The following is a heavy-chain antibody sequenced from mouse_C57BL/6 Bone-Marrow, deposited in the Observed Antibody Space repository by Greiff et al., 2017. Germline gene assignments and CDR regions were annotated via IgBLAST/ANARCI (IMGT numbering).Heavy chain of an antibody. V-gene: IGHV14-4*01. Sequence: DVHLVESGAELVRPGASVKLSCTASGFNIKDDYMHWVKQRPEQGLEWIGWIDPENGDTEYASKFQGKATITADTSSNTAYLQLSSLTSEDTAVYYCTTDYFDYWGQGTTLTVSS. CDR2: IDPENGDT. CDR1: GFNIKDDY. J-gene: IGHJ2*01. CDR3: TTDYFDY.